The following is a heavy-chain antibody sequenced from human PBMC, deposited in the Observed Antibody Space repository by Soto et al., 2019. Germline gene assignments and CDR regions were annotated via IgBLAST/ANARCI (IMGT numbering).Heavy chain of an antibody. V-gene: IGHV1-69*06. Sequence: SVKVSCKASGGTLSSYAISWVRQAPGQGLEWMGGIIPIFGTANYAQKFQGRVTITADKSTSTAYMELSSLRSEDTAVYYCARDHVAAAGTGYYGMDVWGQGTTVTVSS. CDR2: IIPIFGTA. CDR3: ARDHVAAAGTGYYGMDV. D-gene: IGHD6-13*01. J-gene: IGHJ6*02. CDR1: GGTLSSYA.